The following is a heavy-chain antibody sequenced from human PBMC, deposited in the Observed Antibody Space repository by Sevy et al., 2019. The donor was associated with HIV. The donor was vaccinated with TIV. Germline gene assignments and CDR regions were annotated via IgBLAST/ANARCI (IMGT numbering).Heavy chain of an antibody. V-gene: IGHV3-11*01. D-gene: IGHD5-18*01. CDR1: GFTFSDYY. CDR3: ARDGFPIGYSSVVGFDY. J-gene: IGHJ4*02. Sequence: GGSLRLSCAASGFTFSDYYMSWIRQAPGKGLEWVSYISSSGSTIYYADSVKGRFTISRDNAKNSLYLQMNSLRAEDTAVYHCARDGFPIGYSSVVGFDYWGQGTLVTVSS. CDR2: ISSSGSTI.